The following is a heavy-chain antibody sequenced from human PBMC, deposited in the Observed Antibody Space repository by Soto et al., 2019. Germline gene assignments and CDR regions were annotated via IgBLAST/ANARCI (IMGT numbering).Heavy chain of an antibody. J-gene: IGHJ4*02. CDR3: AKEETNIGSPLFTY. CDR1: GFTFSNYA. Sequence: EVQLLESGGGLVQPGGSLRLSCAASGFTFSNYAMSWVRQAPGKGLEWVSGVSGGGGDRYYTDSVRGRFTISRDNSKNTLYLEMSSLRAEDTAVYYCAKEETNIGSPLFTYWGQGTLVTVSS. D-gene: IGHD2-15*01. V-gene: IGHV3-23*01. CDR2: VSGGGGDR.